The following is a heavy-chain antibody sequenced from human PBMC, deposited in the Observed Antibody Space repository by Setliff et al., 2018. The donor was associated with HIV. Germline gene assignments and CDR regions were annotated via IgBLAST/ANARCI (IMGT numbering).Heavy chain of an antibody. CDR3: ARAAYSGTYLWEPATDL. CDR2: IYTSGKT. D-gene: IGHD1-26*01. V-gene: IGHV4-61*09. CDR1: GDSITRGSYY. J-gene: IGHJ2*01. Sequence: SETLSLTCTVSGDSITRGSYYWSWIRQPAGKGLEWIGHIYTSGKTHYSPSLKSRITISADTSKNQLSLNLSSVTAADTAVYDCARAAYSGTYLWEPATDLWGRGTLVTVSA.